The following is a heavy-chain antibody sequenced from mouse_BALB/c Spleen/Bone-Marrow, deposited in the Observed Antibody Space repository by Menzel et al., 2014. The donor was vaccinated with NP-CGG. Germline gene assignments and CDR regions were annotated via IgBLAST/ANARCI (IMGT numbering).Heavy chain of an antibody. D-gene: IGHD2-4*01. CDR3: ARVSYDYFDY. CDR2: ISDGGSYT. CDR1: GFTFSDYY. Sequence: EVQLVESGGGLVKPGVSLKLSCAASGFTFSDYYMYWVRQTPEKRLEWVATISDGGSYTYYPDSVKGRFTISRDNAKNNLYLQMSSLKSEDTAMYYCARVSYDYFDYWGQGTTLTVSS. V-gene: IGHV5-4*02. J-gene: IGHJ2*01.